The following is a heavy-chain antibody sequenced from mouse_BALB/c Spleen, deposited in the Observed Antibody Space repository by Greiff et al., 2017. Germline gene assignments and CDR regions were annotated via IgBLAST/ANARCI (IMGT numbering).Heavy chain of an antibody. Sequence: QVQLQQSGAELMKPGASVKISCKATGYTFSSYWIEWVKQRPGHGLEWIGEILPGSGSTNYNEKFKGKATFTADTSSNTAYMQLSSLTSEDSAVYYCAELTGKGNYAMDYWGQGTSVTVSS. V-gene: IGHV1-9*01. D-gene: IGHD4-1*01. CDR1: GYTFSSYW. CDR3: AELTGKGNYAMDY. CDR2: ILPGSGST. J-gene: IGHJ4*01.